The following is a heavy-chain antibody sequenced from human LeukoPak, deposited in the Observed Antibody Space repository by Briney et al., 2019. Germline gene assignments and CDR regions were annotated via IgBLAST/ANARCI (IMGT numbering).Heavy chain of an antibody. CDR2: IYSGGST. CDR1: GFSVSSNY. Sequence: PGGSLRLSCAASGFSVSSNYMSWVRQAPGKGLEWVSFIYSGGSTYYADSVRGRFTISRDNSKNTLYLQMNSLRAEDTAVYYCAKAIYASGSPYTSIDYWGQGTLVTVSS. V-gene: IGHV3-66*01. D-gene: IGHD3-10*01. CDR3: AKAIYASGSPYTSIDY. J-gene: IGHJ4*02.